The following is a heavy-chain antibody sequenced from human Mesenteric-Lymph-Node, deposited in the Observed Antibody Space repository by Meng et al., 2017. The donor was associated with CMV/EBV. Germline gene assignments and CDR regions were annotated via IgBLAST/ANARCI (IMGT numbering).Heavy chain of an antibody. CDR2: MNPDIGYT. J-gene: IGHJ5*02. D-gene: IGHD1-26*01. CDR3: ARGGGGYFGSWFGP. CDR1: VYTFTTYD. Sequence: ASVKVSCKAPVYTFTTYDIHWVRQAPGQVLEWMGWMNPDIGYTGSSQKFQGRLTMNRDTSIGTAYMELSSMGSEDTAVYYCARGGGGYFGSWFGPWGQGTLVTVSS. V-gene: IGHV1-8*01.